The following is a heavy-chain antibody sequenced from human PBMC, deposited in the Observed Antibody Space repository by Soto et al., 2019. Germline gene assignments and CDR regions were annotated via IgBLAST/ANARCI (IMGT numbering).Heavy chain of an antibody. J-gene: IGHJ4*02. V-gene: IGHV4-59*08. CDR1: GGSISSYY. CDR3: ASSCLEYEECVRTSHSFDS. CDR2: ISYGGTT. Sequence: QVQLQESGPGLVKPSETLSLTCTVSGGSISSYYWSWIRQPPGKGLEWIGYISYGGTTNYNPSLKSRVTISVDASKNQFSLKLSSVTAADTAVYYCASSCLEYEECVRTSHSFDSWGQGALVTVSS. D-gene: IGHD3-16*01.